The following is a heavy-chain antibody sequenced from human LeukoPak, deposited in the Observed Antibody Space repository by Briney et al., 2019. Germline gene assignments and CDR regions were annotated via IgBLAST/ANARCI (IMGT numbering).Heavy chain of an antibody. J-gene: IGHJ5*02. Sequence: PGGSLRLSCAASGFTFSSYAMSWVHQAPGKGLEWVSAISGSGGSTYYADSVKGRFTISRDNSKNTLYLQMNSLRAEDTAVYYCAKGGEDCSSTSCINWFDPWGQGTLVTVSS. V-gene: IGHV3-23*01. D-gene: IGHD2-2*01. CDR3: AKGGEDCSSTSCINWFDP. CDR2: ISGSGGST. CDR1: GFTFSSYA.